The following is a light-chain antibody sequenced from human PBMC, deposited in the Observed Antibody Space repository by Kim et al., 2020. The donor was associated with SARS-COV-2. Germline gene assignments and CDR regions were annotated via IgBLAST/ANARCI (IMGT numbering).Light chain of an antibody. CDR3: EQSYSTPTT. CDR2: APS. Sequence: DIQMTQSPSSLSASVGDRVTITCRASQSISKYLNWYQQKLGKAPTLLIYAPSSLQSGVPSRFSGSGSGTDFTLTISSLQPEDFATYFCEQSYSTPTTIGQRTKVDIK. V-gene: IGKV1-39*01. CDR1: QSISKY. J-gene: IGKJ1*01.